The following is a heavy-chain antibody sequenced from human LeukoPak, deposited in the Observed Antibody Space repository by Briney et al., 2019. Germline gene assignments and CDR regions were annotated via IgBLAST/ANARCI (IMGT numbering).Heavy chain of an antibody. Sequence: ASMKVSCKASGYTFTSYGISWVRQAPGQGLEWMGWISAYNGNTNYAQKLQGRVTMTTDTSTSTAYMELRSLRSDDTAVYYCARGKNNWNDGGYYYYYMDVWGKGTTVTVSS. CDR2: ISAYNGNT. D-gene: IGHD1-1*01. V-gene: IGHV1-18*01. CDR3: ARGKNNWNDGGYYYYYMDV. CDR1: GYTFTSYG. J-gene: IGHJ6*03.